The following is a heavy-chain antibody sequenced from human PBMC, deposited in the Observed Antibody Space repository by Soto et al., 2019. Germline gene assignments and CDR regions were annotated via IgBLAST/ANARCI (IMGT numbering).Heavy chain of an antibody. Sequence: PVTMSLTCTVSGDSIRSSSYFWGWFRQPPGKGLEWIGSIYYSGSTYYNPSLKSRVTISVDTSKNQFSLKLSSVTAADTAVYYCARHTPAISISDHWGQGTLVTVS. V-gene: IGHV4-39*01. CDR3: ARHTPAISISDH. CDR2: IYYSGST. J-gene: IGHJ4*02. D-gene: IGHD2-15*01. CDR1: GDSIRSSSYF.